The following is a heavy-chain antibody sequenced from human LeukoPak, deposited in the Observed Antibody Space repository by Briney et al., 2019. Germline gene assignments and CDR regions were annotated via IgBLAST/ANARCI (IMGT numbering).Heavy chain of an antibody. CDR1: RYTFTGHY. J-gene: IGHJ6*02. D-gene: IGHD6-13*01. CDR3: ARIRAAGSGMDV. Sequence: ASVRVTCKGSRYTFTGHYLHWVRQAPGQGFEWMGWISPNSGGTSYAQNFQGRVTMTRDTSISTAYMELSRLRSDDTAVYYCARIRAAGSGMDVWGQGTTVTVSS. CDR2: ISPNSGGT. V-gene: IGHV1-2*02.